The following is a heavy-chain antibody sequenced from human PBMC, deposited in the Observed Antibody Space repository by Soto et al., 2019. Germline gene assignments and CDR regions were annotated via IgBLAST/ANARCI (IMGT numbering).Heavy chain of an antibody. D-gene: IGHD3-10*01. CDR1: GGSISSYY. V-gene: IGHV4-59*01. CDR2: IYYSGST. CDR3: ARAYYRARFDP. Sequence: SETLSLTCTVSGGSISSYYWSWIRQPPGKGLEWIGYIYYSGSTNYNPSLKSRVTISVDTSKNQFSLKLSSVTAADTAVYYCARAYYRARFDPWGQGTLVTVSS. J-gene: IGHJ5*02.